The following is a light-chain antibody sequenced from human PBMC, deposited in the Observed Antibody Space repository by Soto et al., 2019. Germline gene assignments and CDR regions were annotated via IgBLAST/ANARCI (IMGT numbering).Light chain of an antibody. CDR3: QQWRT. Sequence: EIVLTQSPATLSLSPGERATLSCRASQSVSSYLAWYQQKPGQAPRLLIYDASNRATGIPARFSGSGSGTDFTLTIRSLEPEDFAVYYCQQWRTFGPGTKVDIK. CDR1: QSVSSY. CDR2: DAS. J-gene: IGKJ3*01. V-gene: IGKV3-11*01.